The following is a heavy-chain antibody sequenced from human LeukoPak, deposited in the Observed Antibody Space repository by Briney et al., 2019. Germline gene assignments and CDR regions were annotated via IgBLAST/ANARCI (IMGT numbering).Heavy chain of an antibody. D-gene: IGHD6-13*01. CDR1: GFTFDDYA. CDR2: ISWNSGSI. J-gene: IGHJ3*02. CDR3: ARDSVSRRIAASGIDAFDI. V-gene: IGHV3-9*01. Sequence: GGSLRLSCAASGFTFDDYAMHWVRQAPGKGLEWVSGISWNSGSIGYADSVKGRFTISRDNAKNSLYLQMNSLRAEDTAVYYCARDSVSRRIAASGIDAFDIWGQGTMVTVSS.